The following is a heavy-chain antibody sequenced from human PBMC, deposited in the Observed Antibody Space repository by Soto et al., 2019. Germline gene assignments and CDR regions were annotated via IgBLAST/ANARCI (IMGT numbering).Heavy chain of an antibody. CDR2: INHSGST. J-gene: IGHJ6*02. V-gene: IGHV4-34*01. CDR1: GGSFSGYY. Sequence: PSETLSLTCAVYGGSFSGYYWSWIRQPPGKGLEWIGEINHSGSTNYNPSLKSRVTISVDTSKNQFSLKLSSVTAADTAVYYCARSVDIVATMRYYYYGRDVWGQGTTGTVS. D-gene: IGHD5-12*01. CDR3: ARSVDIVATMRYYYYGRDV.